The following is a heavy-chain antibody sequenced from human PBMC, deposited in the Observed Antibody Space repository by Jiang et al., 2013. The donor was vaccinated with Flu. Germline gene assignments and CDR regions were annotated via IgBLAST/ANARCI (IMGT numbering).Heavy chain of an antibody. D-gene: IGHD6-13*01. V-gene: IGHV6-1*01. CDR3: AREVAAARPRFDY. Sequence: DYAVSVKSRITINPDTSKNQFSLQLNSVTPEDTAVYYCAREVAAARPRFDYWGQGTLVTVSS. J-gene: IGHJ4*02.